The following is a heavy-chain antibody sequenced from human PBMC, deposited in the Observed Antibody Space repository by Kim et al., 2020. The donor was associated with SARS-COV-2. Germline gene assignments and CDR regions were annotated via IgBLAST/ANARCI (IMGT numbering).Heavy chain of an antibody. CDR3: ARPPDGVVTAGDAFDI. CDR1: GGSFSGYY. J-gene: IGHJ3*02. Sequence: SETLSLTCAVYGGSFSGYYWSWIRQPPGKGLEWIGEINHSGSTNHNPSLKSRVTISVDTSKNQFSLKLSSVTAADTAVYYCARPPDGVVTAGDAFDIWGQGTMVTVSS. V-gene: IGHV4-34*01. D-gene: IGHD2-21*02. CDR2: INHSGST.